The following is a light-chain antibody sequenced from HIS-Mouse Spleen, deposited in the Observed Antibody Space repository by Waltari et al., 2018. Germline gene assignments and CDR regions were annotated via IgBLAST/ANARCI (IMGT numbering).Light chain of an antibody. Sequence: QSALTQPASVSGSPGQSITISCTGPTRDVGCYTLFCWHQQHPGKAPKLMLYEGSKRPSGVSNRFSGSKSGNTASLTISGLQAEDEADYYCCSYAGSSTNWVFGGGTKLTVL. CDR3: CSYAGSSTNWV. J-gene: IGLJ3*02. CDR1: TRDVGCYTL. CDR2: EGS. V-gene: IGLV2-23*01.